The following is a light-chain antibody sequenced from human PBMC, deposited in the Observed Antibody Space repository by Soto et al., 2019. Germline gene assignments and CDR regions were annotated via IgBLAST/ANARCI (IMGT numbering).Light chain of an antibody. CDR2: GAS. CDR3: QQYNNWPPYT. J-gene: IGKJ2*01. V-gene: IGKV3-15*01. CDR1: QSIANN. Sequence: EVVMTQSPATLSVSPGERATLSCRASQSIANNLAWYQQKTGQAPRLLIFGASTRATGISVRFSGSGSGTEFTLTISSLQSEDIAVYYCQQYNNWPPYTFGQGTTVEIK.